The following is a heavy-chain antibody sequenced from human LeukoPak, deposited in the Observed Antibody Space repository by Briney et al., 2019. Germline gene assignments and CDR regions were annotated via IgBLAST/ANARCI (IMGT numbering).Heavy chain of an antibody. CDR3: ARDGSDYYDQRVPPGIL. D-gene: IGHD3-22*01. Sequence: GGSLRLSCLASGFTVIDNYMSWVRQAPGKGLEWVSVIYSDGTTHYTDSLKGGFTISSDNSKNTVFLQMTSLRADDTAVYYCARDGSDYYDQRVPPGILWGQGTLVTVSS. J-gene: IGHJ4*02. CDR2: IYSDGTT. CDR1: GFTVIDNY. V-gene: IGHV3-53*01.